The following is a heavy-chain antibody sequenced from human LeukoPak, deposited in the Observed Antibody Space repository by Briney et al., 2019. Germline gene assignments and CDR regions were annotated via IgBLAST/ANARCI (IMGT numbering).Heavy chain of an antibody. V-gene: IGHV1-18*01. Sequence: ASVTVSCKASGYTFTSYGISWVRQAPGQGLEWMGWISAYNGNTNYAQKLQGRVTMTTDTSTSTAYMELRSPRSDDTAVYYCARGSTYFYSSSQDFDYWGQGTLVTVSS. CDR2: ISAYNGNT. CDR3: ARGSTYFYSSSQDFDY. CDR1: GYTFTSYG. D-gene: IGHD6-19*01. J-gene: IGHJ4*02.